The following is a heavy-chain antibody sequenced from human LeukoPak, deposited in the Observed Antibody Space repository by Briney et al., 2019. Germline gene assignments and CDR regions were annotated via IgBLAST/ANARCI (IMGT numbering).Heavy chain of an antibody. CDR1: GYTFSTYG. V-gene: IGHV1-18*01. CDR3: ARDFGKSWVYPHWFDP. CDR2: ISPYNGVT. J-gene: IGHJ5*02. Sequence: ASVKVSCKASGYTFSTYGINWVRQAPGQGLEWIGWISPYNGVTNYAQRFQGRVTMTTDTFMTTAYMELNSLRYDDTAVYYCARDFGKSWVYPHWFDPWGQGTLVTVSS. D-gene: IGHD5/OR15-5a*01.